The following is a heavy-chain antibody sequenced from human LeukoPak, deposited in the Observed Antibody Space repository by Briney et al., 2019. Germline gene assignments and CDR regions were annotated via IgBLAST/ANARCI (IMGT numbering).Heavy chain of an antibody. V-gene: IGHV3-53*01. Sequence: GGSLRLSCAASGFTFSSYSMSWVRQAPGKGLEWVSVIYSGGSTYYADPVKGRFTISRDNSKNTLYLQMNSLRAEDTAVYYCAREAVLRYFDWLLSDFDYWGQGTLVTVSS. D-gene: IGHD3-9*01. CDR1: GFTFSSYS. CDR3: AREAVLRYFDWLLSDFDY. J-gene: IGHJ4*02. CDR2: IYSGGST.